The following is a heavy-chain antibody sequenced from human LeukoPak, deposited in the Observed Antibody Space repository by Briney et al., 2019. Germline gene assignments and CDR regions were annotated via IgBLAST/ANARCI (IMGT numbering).Heavy chain of an antibody. V-gene: IGHV1-18*01. CDR2: ISAYNGNT. Sequence: ASVKVSCKASGGTFSSYAISWVRQAPGQGLEWMGWISAYNGNTNYAQKLQGRVTMTTDTSTSTAYMELRSLRSDDTAVYYCARDRYAVTTDYWGQGTLVTVSS. J-gene: IGHJ4*02. D-gene: IGHD4-17*01. CDR1: GGTFSSYA. CDR3: ARDRYAVTTDY.